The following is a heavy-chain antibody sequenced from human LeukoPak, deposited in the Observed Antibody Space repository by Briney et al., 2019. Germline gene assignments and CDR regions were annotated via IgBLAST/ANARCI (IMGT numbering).Heavy chain of an antibody. CDR2: IYSGGST. D-gene: IGHD3-22*01. J-gene: IGHJ2*01. V-gene: IGHV3-66*01. CDR1: GFTVSSNY. CDR3: ARDKVYYYDSSGYSYYWYFDL. Sequence: GGSLRLSCAASGFTVSSNYMSWVRQAPGKGLEWVSVIYSGGSTYYADSVKGRLTISRDNSKNTLYLQMNSLRAEDTAVYYCARDKVYYYDSSGYSYYWYFDLWGRGTLVTVSS.